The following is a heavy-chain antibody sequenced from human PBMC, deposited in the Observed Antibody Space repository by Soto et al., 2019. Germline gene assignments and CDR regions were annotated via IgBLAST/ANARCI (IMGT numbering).Heavy chain of an antibody. J-gene: IGHJ4*02. CDR1: GFTFRVYW. Sequence: EVQLVESGGKVVQPGASLRLSCVASGFTFRVYWMSWVRQAPGEGLDWVARIKFDGSGIQYADPVKGRFSISRDNAGNSVYLQMNSLRPEDTAVYYCARDSGYSSVDSVNHYFDFWGQGALVTVTS. D-gene: IGHD5-12*01. CDR2: IKFDGSGI. CDR3: ARDSGYSSVDSVNHYFDF. V-gene: IGHV3-7*01.